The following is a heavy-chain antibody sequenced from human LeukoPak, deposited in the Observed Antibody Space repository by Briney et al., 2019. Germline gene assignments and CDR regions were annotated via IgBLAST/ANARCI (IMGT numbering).Heavy chain of an antibody. V-gene: IGHV1-3*03. D-gene: IGHD6-19*01. CDR3: ARAYSSGWYEYDY. CDR2: INAGNGNT. J-gene: IGHJ4*02. CDR1: GYTFTSYA. Sequence: GASVKVSCKASGYTFTSYAMHWVRQAPGQRLEWMGWINAGNGNTKYSQEFQGRVTITRDTSASTAYMELSSLRSEDTAVYYCARAYSSGWYEYDYWGQGTLVTVSS.